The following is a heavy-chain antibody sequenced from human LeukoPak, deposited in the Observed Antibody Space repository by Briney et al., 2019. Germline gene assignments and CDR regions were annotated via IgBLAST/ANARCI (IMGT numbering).Heavy chain of an antibody. CDR1: GYTFIGYY. J-gene: IGHJ4*02. Sequence: ASVKVSCKASGYTFIGYYMHWVRQAPGQGLEWMGWINPNSGDTNYAQKFQGWVTMTRDTSTSTAYMELSRLRSDDTAVYYCARDPSGYSSDWYYFDYWGQGTLVTVSS. CDR3: ARDPSGYSSDWYYFDY. D-gene: IGHD6-13*01. V-gene: IGHV1-2*04. CDR2: INPNSGDT.